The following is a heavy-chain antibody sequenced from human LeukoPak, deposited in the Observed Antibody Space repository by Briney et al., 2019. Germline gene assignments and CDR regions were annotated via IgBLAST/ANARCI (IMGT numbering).Heavy chain of an antibody. V-gene: IGHV4-59*01. CDR2: IYYSGST. Sequence: SETLSLTCTVSGGSISSYYWSWIRRPPGKGLEWIGYIYYSGSTNYNPSLKSRVTISVDTSKNQFSLKLSSVTAADTAVYYCARDLGGGSKDYWGQGTLVTVSS. J-gene: IGHJ4*02. D-gene: IGHD2-15*01. CDR3: ARDLGGGSKDY. CDR1: GGSISSYY.